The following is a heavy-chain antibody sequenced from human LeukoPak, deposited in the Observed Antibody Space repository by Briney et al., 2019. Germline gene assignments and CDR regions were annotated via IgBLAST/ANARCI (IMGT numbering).Heavy chain of an antibody. CDR3: AREGQGTVVRGVIITFPYYYYMDV. CDR2: IYTSGST. D-gene: IGHD3-10*01. CDR1: GGSISSGSYY. Sequence: SETLSLTCTVSGGSISSGSYYWSWIQQPAGKGLEWIGRIYTSGSTNYNPSLKSRVTISVDTSKNQFSLKLSSVTAADTAVYYCAREGQGTVVRGVIITFPYYYYMDVWGKGTTVTISS. J-gene: IGHJ6*03. V-gene: IGHV4-61*02.